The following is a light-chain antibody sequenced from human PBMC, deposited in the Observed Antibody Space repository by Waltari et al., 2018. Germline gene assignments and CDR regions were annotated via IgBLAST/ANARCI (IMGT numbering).Light chain of an antibody. CDR3: QQCDRSPLT. CDR2: GAS. Sequence: IVLTQSPGTLSLSPGERATLSCRASQSVTSSYLAWYQQKPGQAPRLLIYGASTRATGIPGRFSGSGSGTDFTLTISRLEPEDFAVYYCQQCDRSPLTFGGGTKVEIK. CDR1: QSVTSSY. V-gene: IGKV3-20*01. J-gene: IGKJ4*01.